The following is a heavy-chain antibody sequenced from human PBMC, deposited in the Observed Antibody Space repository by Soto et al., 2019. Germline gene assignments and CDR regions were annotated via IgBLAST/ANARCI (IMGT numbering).Heavy chain of an antibody. CDR3: IRGGCSDSPIGY. J-gene: IGHJ4*02. CDR2: INPSNEIT. Sequence: ASVNVSCKTSGYTFSAYYVHWARLAPGRGFQWLGWINPSNEITAFSQFFQGRVTMTRDTSTNTVHMELNSLTSDDTAVYYCIRGGCSDSPIGYWGEAPQVTV. V-gene: IGHV1-2*02. D-gene: IGHD3-16*01. CDR1: GYTFSAYY.